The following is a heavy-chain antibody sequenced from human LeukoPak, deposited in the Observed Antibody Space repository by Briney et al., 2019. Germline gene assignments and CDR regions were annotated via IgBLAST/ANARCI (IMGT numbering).Heavy chain of an antibody. Sequence: GGSLRLSCAASGFTFSSYAMSWVRQAPGKGLEWVSGISDSGGSTYYADSVKGRFTISRDNSKSTLYLQMNSLRAEDTAVYYCAKGRITFFGVILNYWGQGTLVTVSS. J-gene: IGHJ4*02. D-gene: IGHD3-3*01. CDR3: AKGRITFFGVILNY. CDR2: ISDSGGST. CDR1: GFTFSSYA. V-gene: IGHV3-23*01.